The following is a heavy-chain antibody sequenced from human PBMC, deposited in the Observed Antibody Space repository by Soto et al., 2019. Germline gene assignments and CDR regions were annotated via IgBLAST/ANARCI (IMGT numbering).Heavy chain of an antibody. CDR2: IYYSGST. D-gene: IGHD4-4*01. CDR1: GGSISSSSYY. J-gene: IGHJ6*02. CDR3: ARLSDYSNNYYYYYGRDV. V-gene: IGHV4-39*01. Sequence: QLQLQESGPGLVKPSETLSLTCTVSGGSISSSSYYWGWIRQPPGKGLEWIGSIYYSGSTYYNPSLKSRVTISVDTSKNQFSLKLSSVTAADTAVYYCARLSDYSNNYYYYYGRDVWGQGTTVTVSS.